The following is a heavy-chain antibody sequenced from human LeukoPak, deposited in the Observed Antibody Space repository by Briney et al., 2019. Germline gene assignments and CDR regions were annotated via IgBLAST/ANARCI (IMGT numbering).Heavy chain of an antibody. CDR2: INPNSGGT. Sequence: ASVKVSCKASGYTFTDYYMHLVRQPPGQGLELMGWINPNSGGTNYVQKFQGWVTMTRDTSISTADMELRRLSSDATAVYYCARGMRQQLADAFDIWAQATMVTVSS. D-gene: IGHD6-13*01. J-gene: IGHJ3*02. CDR1: GYTFTDYY. V-gene: IGHV1-2*04. CDR3: ARGMRQQLADAFDI.